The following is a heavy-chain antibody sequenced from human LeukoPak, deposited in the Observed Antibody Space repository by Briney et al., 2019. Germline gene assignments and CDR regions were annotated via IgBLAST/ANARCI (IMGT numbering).Heavy chain of an antibody. V-gene: IGHV3-7*01. CDR3: ARFLGGYCSGGSCYTTNDAFDI. CDR2: IKQVGSER. D-gene: IGHD2-15*01. Sequence: GGSLRLSCAGSGFSFSNAWMSWVRQAPGKGLEWVANIKQVGSERYYVDSVKGRFTISRDNAKNSLYLQMNSLRAEDTAVYYCARFLGGYCSGGSCYTTNDAFDIWGQGTMVTVSS. CDR1: GFSFSNAW. J-gene: IGHJ3*02.